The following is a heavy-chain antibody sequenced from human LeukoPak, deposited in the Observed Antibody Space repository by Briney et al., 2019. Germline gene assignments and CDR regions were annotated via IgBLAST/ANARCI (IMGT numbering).Heavy chain of an antibody. D-gene: IGHD3-10*01. CDR2: IIPIFGTA. CDR3: ALWFGELSAFDI. V-gene: IGHV1-69*06. Sequence: SVKVSCTASGATFSSYAISWVRQAPGQGLEWMGGIIPIFGTANYAQKFQGRVTITADKSTSTAYMELSSLRSEDTAVYYCALWFGELSAFDIWGQGTMVTVSS. J-gene: IGHJ3*02. CDR1: GATFSSYA.